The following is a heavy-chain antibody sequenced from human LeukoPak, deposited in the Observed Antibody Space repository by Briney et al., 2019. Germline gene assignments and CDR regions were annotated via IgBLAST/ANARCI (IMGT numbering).Heavy chain of an antibody. CDR1: GYTFTGYY. CDR2: INPNSGGT. D-gene: IGHD1-1*01. CDR3: ARDLFWNDEACYYYYMDV. Sequence: ASVKVSCKASGYTFTGYYMHWVRQAPGQGLEWMGWINPNSGGTNYAQKFQGRVTMTRDTSISTAYMELSRLRSDDTAVYYCARDLFWNDEACYYYYMDVWGKGTTVTVSS. J-gene: IGHJ6*03. V-gene: IGHV1-2*02.